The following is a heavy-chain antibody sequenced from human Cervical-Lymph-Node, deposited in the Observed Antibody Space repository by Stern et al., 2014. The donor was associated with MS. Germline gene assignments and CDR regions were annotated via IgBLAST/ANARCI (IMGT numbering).Heavy chain of an antibody. J-gene: IGHJ4*02. CDR1: GFFFSNYG. D-gene: IGHD5-12*01. CDR3: ARDYEKWLRIAGY. CDR2: IWNDGSGR. Sequence: VPLEESGGGVVQPGRSLRVTCAASGFFFSNYGMNWGRQAPGKGLEWEAVIWNDGSGRYYGDSVKGRFTISRDNSKNTLYLHMDSLTAEDTAVYYCARDYEKWLRIAGYWGQGTLVTVSS. V-gene: IGHV3-33*01.